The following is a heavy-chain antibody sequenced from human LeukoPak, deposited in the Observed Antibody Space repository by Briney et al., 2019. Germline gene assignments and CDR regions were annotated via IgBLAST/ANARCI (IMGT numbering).Heavy chain of an antibody. Sequence: PGGSLRLSCAASGFIVSNNYINWVRQAPGKGLEWVSVIYSGGSTYYADSVKGRFTTSRDSSKNTLYLQMNSLRVEDTAVYYCARQPSSFYYGSGSPRRPFDYWGQGTLVTVSS. V-gene: IGHV3-66*04. J-gene: IGHJ4*02. CDR3: ARQPSSFYYGSGSPRRPFDY. CDR1: GFIVSNNY. D-gene: IGHD3-10*01. CDR2: IYSGGST.